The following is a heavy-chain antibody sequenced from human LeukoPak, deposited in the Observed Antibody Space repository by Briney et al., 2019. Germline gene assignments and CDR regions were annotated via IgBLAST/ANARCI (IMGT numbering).Heavy chain of an antibody. Sequence: ASVNVSCKASGGTFSSYAISWVRQAPGQGLEWMGGIIPIFGTANYAQKFQGRVTITADESTSTAYMELSSLRSEDTAVYYYARDGRGQLLPNNWFDPWGQGTLVTVSS. J-gene: IGHJ5*02. CDR3: ARDGRGQLLPNNWFDP. CDR2: IIPIFGTA. D-gene: IGHD2-15*01. V-gene: IGHV1-69*13. CDR1: GGTFSSYA.